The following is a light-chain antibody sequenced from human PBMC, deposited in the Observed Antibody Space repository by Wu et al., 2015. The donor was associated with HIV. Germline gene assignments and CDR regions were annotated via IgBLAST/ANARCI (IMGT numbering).Light chain of an antibody. CDR3: QQYGISPGT. CDR1: QSVSSSF. J-gene: IGKJ1*01. V-gene: IGKV3-20*01. CDR2: GAS. Sequence: EIVLTQSPGTLSLSPGERATLSCRASQSVSSSFLAWYQQKPGQAPRLLIYGASSRATGIPDRFSGSGSGTDFTLTISRLEPEDSAVYYCQQYGISPGTFGQGTKVEMK.